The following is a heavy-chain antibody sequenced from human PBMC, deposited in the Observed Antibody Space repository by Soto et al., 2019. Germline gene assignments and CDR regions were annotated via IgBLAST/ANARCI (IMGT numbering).Heavy chain of an antibody. V-gene: IGHV1-69*12. Sequence: QVQLVQSGAEVKKPGSSVKVSCKASGGTFSSYAISWLRQAPGQGLEWMGGIIPIFGTANYAQKFQGRVTLTADESTSTAYMELSSLRTEDTAVYYCAWYKSFFYGMDVWGQGTTVTVSS. CDR1: GGTFSSYA. CDR3: AWYKSFFYGMDV. J-gene: IGHJ6*02. D-gene: IGHD1-1*01. CDR2: IIPIFGTA.